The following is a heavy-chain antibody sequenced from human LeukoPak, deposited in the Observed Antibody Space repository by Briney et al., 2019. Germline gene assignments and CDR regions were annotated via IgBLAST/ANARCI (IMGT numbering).Heavy chain of an antibody. CDR3: ARGLLWFGEFRGFDY. J-gene: IGHJ4*02. D-gene: IGHD3-10*01. V-gene: IGHV6-1*01. Sequence: SQTLSLTCAISGDSVSSKSAAWNWIRQSPSRGLEWLGRTYYRSKWSSGYAESVKSRITINPDTSKNQFSLQLKSVTPEDTAVYYCARGLLWFGEFRGFDYWGQGTLVTVSS. CDR1: GDSVSSKSAA. CDR2: TYYRSKWSS.